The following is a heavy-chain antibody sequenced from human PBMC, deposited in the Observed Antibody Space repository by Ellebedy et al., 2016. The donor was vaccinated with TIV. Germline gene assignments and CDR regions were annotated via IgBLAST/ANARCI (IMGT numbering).Heavy chain of an antibody. D-gene: IGHD3-16*01. CDR3: AKEVPSGVNAYDL. J-gene: IGHJ3*01. Sequence: GESLKISCAASGLSVNSYEMHWVRQAPGKGLEWVAVIQSDGLRTLYADPVKGRFIISRDTSENTVSLRMLDLRPEDTAVYYCAKEVPSGVNAYDLWGQGTMVSV. CDR2: IQSDGLRT. CDR1: GLSVNSYE. V-gene: IGHV3-30*02.